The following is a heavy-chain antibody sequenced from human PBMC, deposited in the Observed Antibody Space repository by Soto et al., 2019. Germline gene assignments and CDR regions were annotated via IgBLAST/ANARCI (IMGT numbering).Heavy chain of an antibody. D-gene: IGHD3-3*01. J-gene: IGHJ4*02. CDR3: ARGSDDFWSGREHYFDY. CDR2: INHSGST. Sequence: SETLSLTCAVYGGSFSGYYWSWIRQPPGKGLEWIGEINHSGSTNYNPSLKSRVTISVDTSKNQFSLKLSSVTAADTAVYYCARGSDDFWSGREHYFDYWGQGTLVTVSS. V-gene: IGHV4-34*01. CDR1: GGSFSGYY.